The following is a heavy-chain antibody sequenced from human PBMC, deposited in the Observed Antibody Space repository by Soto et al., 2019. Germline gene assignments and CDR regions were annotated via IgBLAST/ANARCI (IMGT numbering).Heavy chain of an antibody. Sequence: PGGSLRLSCAASGFTFTRYSMNWVRQAPGKGLEWVSSISSTTNYIYYGDSMKGRFTISRDNGKNSLYLEMHSLRAEDTAVYYCARESADLTSNFDYWGQGTLVTVSS. CDR3: ARESADLTSNFDY. CDR1: GFTFTRYS. CDR2: ISSTTNYI. J-gene: IGHJ4*02. V-gene: IGHV3-21*06.